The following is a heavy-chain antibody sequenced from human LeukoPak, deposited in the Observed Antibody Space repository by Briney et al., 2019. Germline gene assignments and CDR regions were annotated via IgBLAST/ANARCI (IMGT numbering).Heavy chain of an antibody. CDR2: IYSGGST. Sequence: GGSLRLSCAASGFTVSSNYMSWVRQAPGRGLEGGAVIYSGGSTYYADSVKGRFTISRHNSKNTLYLQMNSLRAEDTAVYYCARDLRGIDAFDIWGQGTMVTVSS. V-gene: IGHV3-53*04. CDR1: GFTVSSNY. D-gene: IGHD3-16*01. J-gene: IGHJ3*02. CDR3: ARDLRGIDAFDI.